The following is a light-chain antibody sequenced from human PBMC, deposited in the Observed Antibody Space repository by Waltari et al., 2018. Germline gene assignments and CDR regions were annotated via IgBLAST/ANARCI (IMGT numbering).Light chain of an antibody. Sequence: QSVLTQPPSASGTPGQRVTIPCSGSSSNIGSHPVNWYQQLPGTAPKLLIYSNNQRPSGVPDRFSGSKSGTSASLAISGLQSEDEADYYCAAWDDSLNGPVFGGGTKLTVL. CDR3: AAWDDSLNGPV. CDR2: SNN. CDR1: SSNIGSHP. J-gene: IGLJ2*01. V-gene: IGLV1-44*01.